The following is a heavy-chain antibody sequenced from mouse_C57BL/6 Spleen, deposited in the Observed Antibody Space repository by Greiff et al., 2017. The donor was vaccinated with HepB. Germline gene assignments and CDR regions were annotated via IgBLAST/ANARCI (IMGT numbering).Heavy chain of an antibody. J-gene: IGHJ1*03. CDR3: ARPPLYGPWYFDV. D-gene: IGHD1-1*02. Sequence: VQLQESGPGLVQPSQRLSITCTVSGFSLTSYGVHWVRQSPGKGLEWLGVIWSGGSTDYNAAFISRLSISKDNSKSQVFFKMNSLQADDTAIYYCARPPLYGPWYFDVWGTGTTVTVSS. CDR1: GFSLTSYG. V-gene: IGHV2-2*01. CDR2: IWSGGST.